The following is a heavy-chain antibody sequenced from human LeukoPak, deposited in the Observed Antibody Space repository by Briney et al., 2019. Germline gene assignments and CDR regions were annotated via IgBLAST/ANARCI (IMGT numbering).Heavy chain of an antibody. Sequence: GGSLRLSCAASGFTFSSYAMHWVRQAPGQGLEFVSAITSNGDSTFYANSVKGRFTISRDNSKNTLYLQMNSLRPEDTAVYYCAKGSSSSWTNFDYWGQGTLATVSS. CDR1: GFTFSSYA. J-gene: IGHJ4*02. CDR2: ITSNGDST. CDR3: AKGSSSSWTNFDY. D-gene: IGHD6-13*01. V-gene: IGHV3-64*01.